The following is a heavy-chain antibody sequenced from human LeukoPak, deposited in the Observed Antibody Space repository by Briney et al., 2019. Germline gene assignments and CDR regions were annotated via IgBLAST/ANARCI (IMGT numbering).Heavy chain of an antibody. CDR2: VYYSGST. CDR1: GDFITAYY. V-gene: IGHV4-59*01. Sequence: SETLSLTCTVSGDFITAYYWSWIRQPPGKGLEWIGYVYYSGSTEYNPSLRSRVTISLEMSKHQFTLNLSSVTAADTAVYYCATNTGTVFDYWGQGALVTVSS. CDR3: ATNTGTVFDY. D-gene: IGHD7-27*01. J-gene: IGHJ4*02.